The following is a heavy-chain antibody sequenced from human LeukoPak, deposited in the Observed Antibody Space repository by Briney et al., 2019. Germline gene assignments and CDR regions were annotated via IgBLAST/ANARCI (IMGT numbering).Heavy chain of an antibody. CDR1: GFTFSSYW. J-gene: IGHJ5*02. D-gene: IGHD6-19*01. CDR3: AKDTWYSSGWYFRYGRENWFDP. Sequence: GGSLRLSCAASGFTFSSYWMSWVRQAPGKGLEWVANIKQDGSEKYYVDSVKGRFTISRDNAKNSLYLQMNSLRAEDTAVYYCAKDTWYSSGWYFRYGRENWFDPWGQGTLVTVSS. CDR2: IKQDGSEK. V-gene: IGHV3-7*03.